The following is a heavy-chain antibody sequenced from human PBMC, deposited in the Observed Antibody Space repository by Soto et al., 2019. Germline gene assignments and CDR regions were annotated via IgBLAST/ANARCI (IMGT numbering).Heavy chain of an antibody. V-gene: IGHV4-34*01. J-gene: IGHJ4*02. CDR3: ARAPKVSGSSQTRPDF. CDR1: SGSFSGYY. Sequence: QVQLHQWGAGLLKPSETLSLACSIYSGSFSGYYWSWIRRPPGKGLEWIGEISQSGHTNYSPSLKSRVSIAIETSKKQFSLNLASVSAADTAVYYCARAPKVSGSSQTRPDFWGQGTLVTVSS. CDR2: ISQSGHT. D-gene: IGHD6-6*01.